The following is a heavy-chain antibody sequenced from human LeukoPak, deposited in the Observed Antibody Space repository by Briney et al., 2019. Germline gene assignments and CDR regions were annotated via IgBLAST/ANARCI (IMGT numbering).Heavy chain of an antibody. CDR1: GFTFSDYY. J-gene: IGHJ6*02. CDR3: ARDRHCSSTSCYADYYYGMDV. CDR2: ISSSGSTI. V-gene: IGHV3-11*01. Sequence: PGGSLRLSCAASGFTFSDYYMSWIRQAPGKGLEWVSYISSSGSTIYYADSVKGRFTISRDNAKNSLYLQMNSLRAEDTAVYYCARDRHCSSTSCYADYYYGMDVWGQGTTVTVSS. D-gene: IGHD2-2*01.